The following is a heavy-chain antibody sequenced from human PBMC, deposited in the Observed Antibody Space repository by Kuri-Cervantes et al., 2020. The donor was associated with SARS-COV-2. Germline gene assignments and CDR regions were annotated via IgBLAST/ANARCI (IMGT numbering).Heavy chain of an antibody. CDR2: ISSSDSTT. D-gene: IGHD2-2*01. CDR1: GFTFRDYY. CDR3: ARAGKSKRGTGPKYQLLNNWFDP. V-gene: IGHV3-11*04. J-gene: IGHJ5*02. Sequence: GESLKISFVAPGFTFRDYYMSWIRQAPGKGLEWISYISSSDSTTYYADSVKGRFTISRDNAKRTLFLQMNSLRVDDTAVYYCARAGKSKRGTGPKYQLLNNWFDPWGQGTLVTVSS.